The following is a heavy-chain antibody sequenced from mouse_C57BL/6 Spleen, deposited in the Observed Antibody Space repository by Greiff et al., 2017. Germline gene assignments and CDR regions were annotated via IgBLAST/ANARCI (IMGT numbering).Heavy chain of an antibody. CDR3: ARKGATDYYAMDY. D-gene: IGHD3-1*01. V-gene: IGHV1-82*01. CDR1: GYAFSSSW. Sequence: QVQLQQSGPELVKPGASVKISCKASGYAFSSSWMNWVKQRPGKGLEWIGRIYPGDGDTNYNGKFKGKATLTADKSSSTAYMQLSSLTSEDSAVYFCARKGATDYYAMDYWGQGTSVTVSS. CDR2: IYPGDGDT. J-gene: IGHJ4*01.